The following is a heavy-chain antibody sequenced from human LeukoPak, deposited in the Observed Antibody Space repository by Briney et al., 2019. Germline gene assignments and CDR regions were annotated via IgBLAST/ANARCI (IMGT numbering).Heavy chain of an antibody. V-gene: IGHV1-69*13. CDR1: GGTFSSYA. Sequence: GASVKVSCKASGGTFSSYAISWVRQAPGQGLEWMGGIIPIFGTANYAQKFQGRVTITADESTSTAYMELSSLRSEDTAVYYCARELGSGWRDYFDYWGQGTLATVSS. D-gene: IGHD6-19*01. CDR2: IIPIFGTA. J-gene: IGHJ4*02. CDR3: ARELGSGWRDYFDY.